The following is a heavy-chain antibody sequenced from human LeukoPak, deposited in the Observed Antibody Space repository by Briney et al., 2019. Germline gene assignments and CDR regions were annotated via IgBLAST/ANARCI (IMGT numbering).Heavy chain of an antibody. V-gene: IGHV3-23*01. CDR1: GFTFSGYA. CDR2: ISGPGSTT. CDR3: SKGLVTKTHGISWDPFDS. D-gene: IGHD6-13*01. J-gene: IGHJ4*02. Sequence: PGGSLRLSCAASGFTFSGYAMTWVRQAPGKGLEWVATISGPGSTTYYADSVKGRFTISRDNSQNTLYLQMNSLRAEDTAIYYCSKGLVTKTHGISWDPFDSWGQGTLVSVSS.